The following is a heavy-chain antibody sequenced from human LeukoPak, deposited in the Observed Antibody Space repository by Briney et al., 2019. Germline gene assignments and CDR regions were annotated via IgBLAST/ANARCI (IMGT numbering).Heavy chain of an antibody. J-gene: IGHJ6*02. Sequence: PGGSLRLSCAASGFTFSSYSMNWVRQAPGKGLEWVSSISSSSSYIYYADSVKGRFTISRDNAKNSLYLQMNSLRAEDTAVYYCAKGGYYYYGMDVWGQGTTVTVSS. CDR1: GFTFSSYS. V-gene: IGHV3-21*04. CDR3: AKGGYYYYGMDV. CDR2: ISSSSSYI.